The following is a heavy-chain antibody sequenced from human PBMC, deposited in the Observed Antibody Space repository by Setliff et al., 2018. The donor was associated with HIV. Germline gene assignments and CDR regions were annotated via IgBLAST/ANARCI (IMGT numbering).Heavy chain of an antibody. CDR1: GFSLNEAEMG. Sequence: SGPTLVNPTETVTLTCTVSGFSLNEAEMGVTWIRQPPGKALEWLAHIFSNDEKSYSSSLKSRLTISKDIYKSRVVLTMTNMDPVDTATYYCAYTTVAGPPIGHYFGSWGQGTLVTVSS. CDR3: AYTTVAGPPIGHYFGS. CDR2: IFSNDEK. D-gene: IGHD6-19*01. J-gene: IGHJ4*02. V-gene: IGHV2-26*01.